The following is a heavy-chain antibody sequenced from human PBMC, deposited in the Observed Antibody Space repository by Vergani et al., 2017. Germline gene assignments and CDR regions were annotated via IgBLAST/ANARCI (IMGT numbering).Heavy chain of an antibody. CDR3: ARLSYDTTPYLQGGYDC. CDR1: EFTFSNYA. Sequence: EVQLLESGGGLVQPGGSLRLTCAASEFTFSNYAMNWVRQAPGKGLEWVSGISGSGVSADYTDSVKGRFTISRDNSKNMLYLQMNSLRAEATAVYYCARLSYDTTPYLQGGYDCWGQGTLVSVSS. J-gene: IGHJ4*02. V-gene: IGHV3-23*01. D-gene: IGHD3-22*01. CDR2: ISGSGVSA.